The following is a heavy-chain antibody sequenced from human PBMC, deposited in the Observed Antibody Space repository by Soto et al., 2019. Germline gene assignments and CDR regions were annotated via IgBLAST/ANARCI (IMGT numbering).Heavy chain of an antibody. D-gene: IGHD3-22*01. CDR2: ISSSSSYI. J-gene: IGHJ3*02. Sequence: GGSLRICCAASGFTFSSYSMNWVRQAPGKGLEWVSSISSSSSYIYYADSVKGRFTISRDNAKNSLYLQMNSLRAEDTAVYYCARDLNPYYYDSRGLGGIWGQGTMVTVSS. V-gene: IGHV3-21*01. CDR3: ARDLNPYYYDSRGLGGI. CDR1: GFTFSSYS.